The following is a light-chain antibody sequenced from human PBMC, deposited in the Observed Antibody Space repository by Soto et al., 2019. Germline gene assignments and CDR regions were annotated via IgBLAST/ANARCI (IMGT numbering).Light chain of an antibody. CDR2: LGS. V-gene: IGKV2-28*01. Sequence: DLVMTQSPLSLPVTPGEPASISCRSSQSLLHSNGYNYLDWYLQKPGQSPQLLIYLGSNRASGVPDRFSGSGSGTDFTLKISRVESEDVGVYYCMQCLQTPPTFGQGTKVEIK. CDR3: MQCLQTPPT. J-gene: IGKJ1*01. CDR1: QSLLHSNGYNY.